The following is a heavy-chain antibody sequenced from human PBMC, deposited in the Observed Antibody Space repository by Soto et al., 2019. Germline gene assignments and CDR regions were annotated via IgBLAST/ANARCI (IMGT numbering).Heavy chain of an antibody. CDR1: GFTFSSYW. J-gene: IGHJ5*02. CDR3: ARDQRGWFDP. V-gene: IGHV3-74*01. CDR2: INSDGSST. Sequence: PGGSLRLSCAASGFTFSSYWMHWVRQAPGKGLVWVSHINSDGSSTNYADSVKGRFTISRDNAKNTLYLQMNSLRAEDTAVYYCARDQRGWFDPWGQGTLVTVSS.